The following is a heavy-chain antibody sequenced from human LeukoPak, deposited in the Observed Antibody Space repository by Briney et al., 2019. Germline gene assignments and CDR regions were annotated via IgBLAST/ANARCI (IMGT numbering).Heavy chain of an antibody. CDR3: ATEGRVGIVGGTSRDFEY. CDR2: VVYDGRSY. D-gene: IGHD3-22*01. CDR1: GFTLSSYN. V-gene: IGHV3-30*04. J-gene: IGHJ4*02. Sequence: GKSLRLSCAASGFTLSSYNMHWVRQAPGKGPEWVADVVYDGRSYCNTDAVKGRFTISRDNSKNTLYLQMNSLRPEDTAVYYCATEGRVGIVGGTSRDFEYWGQGTVVTVSS.